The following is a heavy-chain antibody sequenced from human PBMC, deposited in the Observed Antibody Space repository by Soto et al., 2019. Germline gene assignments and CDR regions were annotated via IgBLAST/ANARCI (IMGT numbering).Heavy chain of an antibody. Sequence: PSETLSLTCAVSGGSISSGGYSWSWIRQPPGKGLEWIGYIYHSGSTYYNPSLKSRVTISVDRSKNQFSLKLSSVTAADTAVYYCALSYDSSGWGDAFDIWGQGTMVTGSS. CDR2: IYHSGST. CDR3: ALSYDSSGWGDAFDI. J-gene: IGHJ3*02. D-gene: IGHD3-22*01. CDR1: GGSISSGGYS. V-gene: IGHV4-30-2*01.